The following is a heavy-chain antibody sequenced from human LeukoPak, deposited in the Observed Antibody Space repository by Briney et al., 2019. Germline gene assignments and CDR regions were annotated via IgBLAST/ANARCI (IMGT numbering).Heavy chain of an antibody. D-gene: IGHD6-19*01. CDR2: INPNSGGT. V-gene: IGHV1-2*02. CDR3: ATTREPGYSSGWFDY. CDR1: GYTFTGYY. Sequence: ASVKVSCKASGYTFTGYYMHWVRQAPGQGLEWMGWINPNSGGTNYAQKFQGRVTMTRDTSISTAYMELSRLRSDDTAVYCCATTREPGYSSGWFDYWGQGTLVTVSS. J-gene: IGHJ4*02.